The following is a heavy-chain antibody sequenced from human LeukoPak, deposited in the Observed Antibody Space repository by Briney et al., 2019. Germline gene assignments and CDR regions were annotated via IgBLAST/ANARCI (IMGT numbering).Heavy chain of an antibody. CDR1: GGTFSSYA. J-gene: IGHJ6*03. CDR2: IIPIFGTA. V-gene: IGHV1-69*05. CDR3: ASVSASYYYYYYMDV. Sequence: GASVKVSCKASGGTFSSYAISWVRQAPRQGLEWMGGIIPIFGTANYAQKFQGRVTITTDESTSTAYMELSSLRSEDTAVYYCASVSASYYYYYYMDVWGKGTTVTVSS.